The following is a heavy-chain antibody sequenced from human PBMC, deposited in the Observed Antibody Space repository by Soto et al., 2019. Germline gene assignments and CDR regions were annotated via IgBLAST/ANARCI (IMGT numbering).Heavy chain of an antibody. D-gene: IGHD2-2*01. CDR1: GGTFSSYA. J-gene: IGHJ2*01. Sequence: QVQLVQSGAEVKKPGSSVKVSCKASGGTFSSYAISWVRQAPGQRLEWMGGIIPIFGTANHAQKFQGRVTITADESTSTAYMELSSLRSEDTAVYYCARPLGYCSSTSCLGYFDLWGRGTLVTVSS. CDR3: ARPLGYCSSTSCLGYFDL. CDR2: IIPIFGTA. V-gene: IGHV1-69*01.